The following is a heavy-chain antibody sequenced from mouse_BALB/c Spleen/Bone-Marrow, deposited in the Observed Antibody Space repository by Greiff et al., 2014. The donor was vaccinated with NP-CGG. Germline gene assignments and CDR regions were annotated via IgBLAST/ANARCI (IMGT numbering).Heavy chain of an antibody. CDR2: ILPGSGST. V-gene: IGHV1-9*01. J-gene: IGHJ4*01. CDR3: ARRAVDGYFYAMDY. D-gene: IGHD2-3*01. Sequence: VQLVESGAELMKPGASVKISCKATGYTFSGYWIEWVKQRPGHGLEWIGEILPGSGSTNYNEKFKGKATFTVDTSSNTAYMQLSSLTSEDSAVYYCARRAVDGYFYAMDYWGQGTSVTVSS. CDR1: GYTFSGYW.